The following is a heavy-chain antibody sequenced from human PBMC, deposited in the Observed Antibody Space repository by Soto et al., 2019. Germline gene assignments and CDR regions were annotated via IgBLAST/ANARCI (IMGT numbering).Heavy chain of an antibody. CDR1: GFTFSSVA. V-gene: IGHV3-23*01. CDR3: AKLYWNPRYFDY. J-gene: IGHJ4*02. CDR2: ITDSGGST. D-gene: IGHD1-1*01. Sequence: GGSPRLSCAASGFTFSSVAMAWVRQAPGKGLEWVSSITDSGGSTDYADSVKGRFTISRDNSRNTLYLQMNSLRADDTAVYYCAKLYWNPRYFDYWGQGTRVTVPQ.